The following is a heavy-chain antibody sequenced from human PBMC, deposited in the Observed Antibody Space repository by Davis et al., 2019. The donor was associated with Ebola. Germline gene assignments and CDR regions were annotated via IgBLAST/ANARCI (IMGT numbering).Heavy chain of an antibody. V-gene: IGHV4-34*03. J-gene: IGHJ4*02. Sequence: SETLSLTCAVYGGSFSGYYWSWIRQPPGKGLEWIGEINHSGSTNYNPSLKSRVTISVDTSKNQFSLKLSSVTAEDTAVYYCTITVNPFDYWGQGTLVTVSS. CDR1: GGSFSGYY. CDR2: INHSGST. D-gene: IGHD3-3*01. CDR3: TITVNPFDY.